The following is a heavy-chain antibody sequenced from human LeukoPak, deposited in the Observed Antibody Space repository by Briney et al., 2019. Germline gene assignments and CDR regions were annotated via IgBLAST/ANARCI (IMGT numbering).Heavy chain of an antibody. V-gene: IGHV3-73*01. Sequence: GGSLRLSCAASGLTFSGTAMHWVRQAPGKGLGWVGRIRSKANNYATAYAASVKGRFTISRDDSKNTAYLQMNSLKTEDTAVYYCHPPPDYSDYWGQGTLVIVSS. CDR2: IRSKANNYAT. CDR1: GLTFSGTA. CDR3: HPPPDYSDY. J-gene: IGHJ4*02.